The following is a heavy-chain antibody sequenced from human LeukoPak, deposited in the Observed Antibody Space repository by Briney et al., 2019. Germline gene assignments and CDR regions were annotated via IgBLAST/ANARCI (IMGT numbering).Heavy chain of an antibody. J-gene: IGHJ4*02. CDR2: IGAGGADT. D-gene: IGHD3-10*01. CDR1: GFTFAAYA. V-gene: IGHV3-23*01. Sequence: GGSLRLTCAASGFTFAAYAMSWVRQAPGQGPEWVSTIGAGGADTFYPDSVKGRFTISRDNSKNTLFLQMNSLRAGDTAVYYCTKGTINITTRRSYFFDHWGQGAMVTVSS. CDR3: TKGTINITTRRSYFFDH.